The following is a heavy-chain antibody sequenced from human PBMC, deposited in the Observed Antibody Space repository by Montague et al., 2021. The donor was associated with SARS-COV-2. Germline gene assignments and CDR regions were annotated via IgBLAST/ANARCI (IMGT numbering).Heavy chain of an antibody. CDR2: ISSGGNK. Sequence: YRSLSLSASGFPFSTYAMNWVRQAPGKGLEWVSGISSGGNKHHADSVKGRFTISRDDSRNTLYLQMHSLRAEDTAMYYCAKNFPGQFYFDDWGQGTLVAVSS. J-gene: IGHJ4*02. CDR1: GFPFSTYA. V-gene: IGHV3-23*01. CDR3: AKNFPGQFYFDD. D-gene: IGHD2/OR15-2a*01.